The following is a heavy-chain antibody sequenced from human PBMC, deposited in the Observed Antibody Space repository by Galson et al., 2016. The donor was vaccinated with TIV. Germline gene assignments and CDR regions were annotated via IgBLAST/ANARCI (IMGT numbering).Heavy chain of an antibody. V-gene: IGHV3-66*02. CDR1: GLSVSINY. Sequence: SLRLSCAASGLSVSINYMTWVRQAPGKGLEWVSLISDGGNTHYPESVKGRFTISRDNSKNTLYLQMNSLRVEDTAVYYWARERVVDATYFYYYGMDGWGQGTAVTVSS. CDR3: ARERVVDATYFYYYGMDG. D-gene: IGHD2-15*01. J-gene: IGHJ6*02. CDR2: ISDGGNT.